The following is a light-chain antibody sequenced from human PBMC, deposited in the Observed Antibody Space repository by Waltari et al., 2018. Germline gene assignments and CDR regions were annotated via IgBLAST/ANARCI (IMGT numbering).Light chain of an antibody. Sequence: QSALTPPPSASGSPGPSVTIPCTATSSAVGGYNYVPWYQQHPAKSTKLMIYEVSKRPSGGPDRLSGSKSGNTAPLTVSGLQAEDEADYYCSSYAGSNNLIFGGGTKLTVL. CDR3: SSYAGSNNLI. J-gene: IGLJ2*01. CDR1: SSAVGGYNY. V-gene: IGLV2-8*01. CDR2: EVS.